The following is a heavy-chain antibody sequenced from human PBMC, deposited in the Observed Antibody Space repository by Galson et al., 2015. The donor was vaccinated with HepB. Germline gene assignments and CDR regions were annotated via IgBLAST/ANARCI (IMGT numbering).Heavy chain of an antibody. J-gene: IGHJ6*02. CDR2: ISNSGDTT. V-gene: IGHV3-11*01. D-gene: IGHD3-3*01. CDR1: GFTFSNSH. CDR3: ARERVVIPTTGMDV. Sequence: SLRLSCAASGFTFSNSHMSWIRQAPGKGLEWVSYISNSGDTTHYAASVKGRFTISRDNAKNSLYLQINRLRAEDTAVYYCARERVVIPTTGMDVWGQGTTVTVSS.